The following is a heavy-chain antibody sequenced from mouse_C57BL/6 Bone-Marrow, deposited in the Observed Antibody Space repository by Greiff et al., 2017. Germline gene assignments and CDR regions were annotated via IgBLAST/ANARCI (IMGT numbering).Heavy chain of an antibody. Sequence: EVKVEESGGGLVQPGGSMKLSCAASGFTFSDAWMDWVRQSPEKGLEWVAEIRNKANNPATYYAESGKGRFTISRDDSKSSVYLQMNSLRADDTGIYDCTTALSDYDRFAYWGQGTLVTVSA. CDR3: TTALSDYDRFAY. CDR1: GFTFSDAW. D-gene: IGHD2-4*01. CDR2: IRNKANNPAT. V-gene: IGHV6-6*01. J-gene: IGHJ3*01.